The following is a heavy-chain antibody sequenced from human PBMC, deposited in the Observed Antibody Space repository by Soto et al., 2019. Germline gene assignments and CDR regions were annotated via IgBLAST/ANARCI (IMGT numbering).Heavy chain of an antibody. CDR3: ARETHHPHCTNGVCYTLGFPDY. D-gene: IGHD2-8*01. CDR1: GYSISDDYY. Sequence: PSETLSLTCAVSGYSISDDYYWGWIRQPPGKGLEWIGSIYQSGSTYYNPSLKSRVTISVDTSKNQFSLRLTSVTAADTAVYYCARETHHPHCTNGVCYTLGFPDYWGQGTLVTVSS. CDR2: IYQSGST. V-gene: IGHV4-38-2*02. J-gene: IGHJ4*02.